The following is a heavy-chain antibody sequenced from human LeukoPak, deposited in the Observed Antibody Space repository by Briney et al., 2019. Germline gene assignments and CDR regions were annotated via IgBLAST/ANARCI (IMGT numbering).Heavy chain of an antibody. CDR1: GGSISSGDYY. V-gene: IGHV4-30-4*01. CDR3: ARFGYYDFWSGFDY. CDR2: IYYSGST. Sequence: SETLSLTCTVSGGSISSGDYYWSWIRQPPGKGLEWIGYIYYSGSTYYNPSLKSRVTISVDTSKNQFSLKLSSVTAADTAVYYCARFGYYDFWSGFDYWGQGTLVTVSS. J-gene: IGHJ4*02. D-gene: IGHD3-3*01.